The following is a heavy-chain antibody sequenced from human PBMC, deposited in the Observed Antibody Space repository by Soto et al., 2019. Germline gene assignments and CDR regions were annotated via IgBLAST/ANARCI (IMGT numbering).Heavy chain of an antibody. CDR3: ASTRGSSYDY. J-gene: IGHJ4*02. CDR2: IYNGGGT. CDR1: GFTVSGNY. V-gene: IGHV3-53*02. D-gene: IGHD6-6*01. Sequence: EVQLVETGGGLIQPGGSLRLSCAASGFTVSGNYMSWVRQAPGKGLEWVSVIYNGGGTYYADSVKGRFTISRDNSKNTMYLQMNSLRAEDTAVHYCASTRGSSYDYWGQGTLVTVSS.